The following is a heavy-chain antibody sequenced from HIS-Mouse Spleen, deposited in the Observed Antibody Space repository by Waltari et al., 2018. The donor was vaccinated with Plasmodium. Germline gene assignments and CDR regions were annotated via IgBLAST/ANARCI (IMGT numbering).Heavy chain of an antibody. V-gene: IGHV4-34*01. CDR3: AGEEVYLGRATGNHAFVT. CDR2: INHSGST. J-gene: IGHJ3*02. D-gene: IGHD2-8*01. CDR1: GGSFSGYY. Sequence: QVQLQQWGAGLLKPSETLSLTCAVYGGSFSGYYWSWIRQPPGRGLEWIGEINHSGSTNKTPTLRGGLPMSGTRPKTRFPLRRGLGPAAARAWYYGAGEEVYLGRATGNHAFVTWAKGQWSPSLQ.